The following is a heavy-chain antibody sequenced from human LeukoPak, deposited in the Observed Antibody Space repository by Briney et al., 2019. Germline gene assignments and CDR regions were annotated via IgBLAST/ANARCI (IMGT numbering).Heavy chain of an antibody. CDR2: IGTAGDT. J-gene: IGHJ4*02. CDR3: VRQQTSHGNFDY. CDR1: GFTFSNHA. Sequence: GGSLRLSCATSGFTFSNHAMHWFRQATGKGLEWVSAIGTAGDTFYPGSVKGRFTISRENAKNSLSLQMNSLRAEDTAVYYCVRQQTSHGNFDYWGQGTLVTVSS. V-gene: IGHV3-13*01. D-gene: IGHD1-26*01.